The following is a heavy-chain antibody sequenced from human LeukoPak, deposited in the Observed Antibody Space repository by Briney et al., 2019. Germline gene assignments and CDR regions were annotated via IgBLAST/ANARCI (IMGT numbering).Heavy chain of an antibody. CDR3: AKWIGSSSSFDY. D-gene: IGHD6-6*01. J-gene: IGHJ4*02. CDR1: GFTFSSYA. V-gene: IGHV3-23*01. CDR2: ISGSGGST. Sequence: GGSLRLSCAASGFTFSSYAMSWIRQAPGKGLEWVSAISGSGGSTYYADSVKGRFTISRDNSKNTLYLQMNSLRAEDTAVYYCAKWIGSSSSFDYWGQGTLVTVSS.